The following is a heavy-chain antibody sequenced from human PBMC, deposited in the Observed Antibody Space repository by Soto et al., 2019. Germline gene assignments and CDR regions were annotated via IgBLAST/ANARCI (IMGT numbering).Heavy chain of an antibody. CDR2: IIPIFGTA. J-gene: IGHJ6*02. Sequence: ASVKVSCKASGGTFSSYAISWVRQAPGQGLEWMGGIIPIFGTANYAQKFQGRVTITADESTSTAYMELSSLRSEDTAVYYCAREGEQLVDYYYGMDVWGQGTTVTAP. CDR3: AREGEQLVDYYYGMDV. V-gene: IGHV1-69*13. D-gene: IGHD6-6*01. CDR1: GGTFSSYA.